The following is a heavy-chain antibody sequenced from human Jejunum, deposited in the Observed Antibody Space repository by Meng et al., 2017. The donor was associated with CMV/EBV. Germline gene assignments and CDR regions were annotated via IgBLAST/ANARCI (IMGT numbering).Heavy chain of an antibody. J-gene: IGHJ4*02. CDR3: ARAVSGGSLADY. D-gene: IGHD6-19*01. CDR1: GFTFSTSW. Sequence: AVSGFTFSTSWMPWVRPAPGQGLVWVSRIDGDETTTGYADSVRGRFTISRDNAKNTLYLEMNSLRDDDTGVYYCARAVSGGSLADYWGQGTLVTVSS. V-gene: IGHV3-74*01. CDR2: IDGDETTT.